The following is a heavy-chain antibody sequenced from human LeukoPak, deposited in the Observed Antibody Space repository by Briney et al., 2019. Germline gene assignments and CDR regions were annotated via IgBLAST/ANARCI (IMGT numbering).Heavy chain of an antibody. V-gene: IGHV4-61*02. CDR3: ARGSGLWFGELFFDY. D-gene: IGHD3-10*01. J-gene: IGHJ4*02. CDR2: IYTSGST. Sequence: SETLSLTCTVSGGSISSGSYYWSWIRQPAGKGLEWIGRIYTSGSTNYNPSLKSRVTISVDTSKNQFSLKLSSVTAADTAVYYCARGSGLWFGELFFDYWGQGTLVTVSS. CDR1: GGSISSGSYY.